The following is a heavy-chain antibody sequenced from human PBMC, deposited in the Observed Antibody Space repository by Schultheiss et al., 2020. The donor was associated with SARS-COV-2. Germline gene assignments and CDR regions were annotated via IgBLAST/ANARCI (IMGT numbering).Heavy chain of an antibody. D-gene: IGHD3-10*01. Sequence: ASVKVSCKASGYTFTGYYMHWVRQAPGQGLEWMGWINPNSGGTNYAQKLQGRVTMTRDTSISTAYMELSRLRSDDTAVYYCATARDYYGSGILDAFDIWGQGTMVTVSS. J-gene: IGHJ3*02. CDR2: INPNSGGT. V-gene: IGHV1-2*02. CDR1: GYTFTGYY. CDR3: ATARDYYGSGILDAFDI.